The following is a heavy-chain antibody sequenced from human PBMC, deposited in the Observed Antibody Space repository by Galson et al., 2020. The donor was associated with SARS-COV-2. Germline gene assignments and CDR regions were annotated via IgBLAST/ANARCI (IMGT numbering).Heavy chain of an antibody. CDR3: AKDRPNYYDDSGYYGS. Sequence: GESLKISCAASGFTFNEYAMSWVRQAPGKGLEWVSGISGLGFSTFYADSVKGRFTISRDNPKNTLYLQMNSLRAEDTAIYYCAKDRPNYYDDSGYYGSWGQGTLVTVTS. V-gene: IGHV3-23*01. J-gene: IGHJ5*02. CDR2: ISGLGFST. CDR1: GFTFNEYA. D-gene: IGHD3-22*01.